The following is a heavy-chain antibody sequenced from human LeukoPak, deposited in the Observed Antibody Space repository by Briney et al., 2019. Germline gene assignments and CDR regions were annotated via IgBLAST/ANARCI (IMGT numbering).Heavy chain of an antibody. V-gene: IGHV4-59*01. CDR3: ARDRAVGVVPGLFDP. CDR2: IYYSGST. Sequence: SETLSLTCTVSGGSISSYYWSWIRQPPGKGLEWIGYIYYSGSTNYNPSLKSRVTISVDTSKNQFSLKLSSVTAADTAVYYCARDRAVGVVPGLFDPWGQGTLVTVSS. CDR1: GGSISSYY. D-gene: IGHD2-2*01. J-gene: IGHJ5*02.